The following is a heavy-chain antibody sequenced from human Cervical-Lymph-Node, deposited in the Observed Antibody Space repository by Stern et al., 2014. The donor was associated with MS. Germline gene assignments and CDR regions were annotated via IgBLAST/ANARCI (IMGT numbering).Heavy chain of an antibody. J-gene: IGHJ4*02. CDR2: MHVFNGYT. CDR1: GYIFTDFG. CDR3: ARGKRAAGGY. V-gene: IGHV1-18*01. Sequence: VQLVQSGAEVKKPGASVRVSCKASGYIFTDFGISWVRQAPGQGLEWIGWMHVFNGYTNYAQRLQDRVIMTTDTSTSTAYMELRSLTSDDTAIYYCARGKRAAGGYWGQGTLVIVSS. D-gene: IGHD6-13*01.